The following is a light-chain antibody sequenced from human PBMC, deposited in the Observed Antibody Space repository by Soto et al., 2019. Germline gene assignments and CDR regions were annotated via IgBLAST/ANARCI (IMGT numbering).Light chain of an antibody. Sequence: EIVLTQSPGTLSLSPGERATLSCRASQSVSSNYLAWYQQIPGQAPRLLIYVESSRATGIPDRFSGSGSGTDFTLTISRLEAEDFAVYYCQQYGSSPYTFGQGTKLEIK. CDR3: QQYGSSPYT. CDR1: QSVSSNY. CDR2: VES. J-gene: IGKJ2*01. V-gene: IGKV3-20*01.